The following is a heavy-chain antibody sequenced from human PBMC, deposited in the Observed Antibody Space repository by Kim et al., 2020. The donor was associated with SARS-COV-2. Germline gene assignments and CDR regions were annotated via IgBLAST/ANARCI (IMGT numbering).Heavy chain of an antibody. CDR3: ARDSDLDTAMVSIVDY. V-gene: IGHV3-21*01. Sequence: GGSLRLSCAASGFTFSSYSMNWVRQAPGKGLEWVASISSSSSYIYYADSVKGRFTISRDNAKNSLYLQMNSLRAEDTAVYYCARDSDLDTAMVSIVDYWGQGTLVTVSS. CDR2: ISSSSSYI. CDR1: GFTFSSYS. J-gene: IGHJ4*02. D-gene: IGHD5-18*01.